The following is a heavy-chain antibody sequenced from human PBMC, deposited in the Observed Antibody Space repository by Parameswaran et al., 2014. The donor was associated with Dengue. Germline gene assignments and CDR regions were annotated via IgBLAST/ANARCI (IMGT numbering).Heavy chain of an antibody. CDR2: MNPNSGNT. CDR3: ARGRGTMVRGVRGYYFDY. Sequence: WVRQAPGQGLEWMGWMNPNSGNTGYAQKFQGRVTMTRNTSISTAYMELSSLRSEDTAVYYCARGRGTMVRGVRGYYFDYWGQGTLVTVSS. J-gene: IGHJ4*02. D-gene: IGHD3-10*01. V-gene: IGHV1-8*01.